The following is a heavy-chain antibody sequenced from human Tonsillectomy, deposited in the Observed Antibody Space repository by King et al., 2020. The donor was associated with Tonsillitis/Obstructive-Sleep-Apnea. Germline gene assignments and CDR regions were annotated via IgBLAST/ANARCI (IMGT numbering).Heavy chain of an antibody. Sequence: VQLVESGGGLVQPGGSLRLSCAASGFTFSNYAMSWVRQAPGKGLEWVSAISGSGGSTYYADSVKGRFTISRDNSKNTLYLQMNSLRAEDTAVYYCAKKDHYDFLSGLKYFDLWGRGTLVTVSS. J-gene: IGHJ2*01. CDR1: GFTFSNYA. V-gene: IGHV3-23*04. CDR2: ISGSGGST. D-gene: IGHD3-3*01. CDR3: AKKDHYDFLSGLKYFDL.